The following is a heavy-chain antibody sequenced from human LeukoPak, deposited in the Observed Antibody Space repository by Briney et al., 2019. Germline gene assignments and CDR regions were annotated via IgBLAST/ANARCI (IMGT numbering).Heavy chain of an antibody. V-gene: IGHV1-24*01. Sequence: GASVKVSCKVSGYTLTELSMHWVRQAPGKGLEWMGGFDPEDGETIYAQKFQGRVTMTEDTSTDTAYMELSSLRSEDTAVYYCARIPSSLLWFGERRFDAFDIWGQGTMVTVSS. J-gene: IGHJ3*02. CDR2: FDPEDGET. CDR1: GYTLTELS. D-gene: IGHD3-10*01. CDR3: ARIPSSLLWFGERRFDAFDI.